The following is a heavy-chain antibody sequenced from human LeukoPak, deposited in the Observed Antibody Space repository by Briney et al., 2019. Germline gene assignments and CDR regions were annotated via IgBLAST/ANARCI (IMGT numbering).Heavy chain of an antibody. V-gene: IGHV3-7*05. CDR1: GFTFSRYW. CDR3: ARGGIRGVFMEY. J-gene: IGHJ4*02. D-gene: IGHD3-10*01. Sequence: PGGSLRLSCAASGFTFSRYWMSWVRQAPGKGLEWVANIKQDGSERYYVDSVKGRFTISRDNAKNSLYLQMNSLRADDTAVYYCARGGIRGVFMEYWGQGTLVTVSS. CDR2: IKQDGSER.